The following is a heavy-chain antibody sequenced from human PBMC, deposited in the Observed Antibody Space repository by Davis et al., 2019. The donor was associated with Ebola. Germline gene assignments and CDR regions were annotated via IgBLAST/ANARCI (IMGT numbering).Heavy chain of an antibody. CDR2: IWFDGKND. CDR3: ARDDQEWLPHY. Sequence: GGSLRLSCAASGFPFSNYGMHWVRQAPGKGLEWVAVIWFDGKNDYYADSVKGRFSISRDNSKNTVYLQMDSLRTEDTAVYYCARDDQEWLPHYWGQGTLVTVSS. D-gene: IGHD3-3*01. CDR1: GFPFSNYG. J-gene: IGHJ4*02. V-gene: IGHV3-33*01.